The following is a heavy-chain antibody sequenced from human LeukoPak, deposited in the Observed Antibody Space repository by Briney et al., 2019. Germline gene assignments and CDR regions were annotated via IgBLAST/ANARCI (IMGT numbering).Heavy chain of an antibody. CDR2: IKQDGSEK. CDR1: GFTFSSYW. V-gene: IGHV3-7*01. CDR3: ARVSPVGYCSSTSCYDY. Sequence: GGSLRLSCAASGFTFSSYWISWVRQAPGKGLEWVANIKQDGSEKYYVDSVKGRFTISRDNAKNSLYLQMNSLRAEDTAVYYCARVSPVGYCSSTSCYDYWGQGTLVIVYS. J-gene: IGHJ4*02. D-gene: IGHD2-2*01.